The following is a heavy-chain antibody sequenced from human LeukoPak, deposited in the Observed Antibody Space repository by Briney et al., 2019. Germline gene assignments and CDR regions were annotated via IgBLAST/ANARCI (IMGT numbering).Heavy chain of an antibody. CDR3: AKDPTRRRLGNCSGGSCYFVY. CDR1: GFTFSSYG. V-gene: IGHV3-30*18. Sequence: GGSLRLSCAASGFTFSSYGMHWVRQAPGKGLGWVAVISYDGSNKYYADSVKGRFTICRDNSKNTMYLQMNSLRAEDTAVYYCAKDPTRRRLGNCSGGSCYFVYWGQGNRVTVSS. CDR2: ISYDGSNK. D-gene: IGHD2-15*01. J-gene: IGHJ4*02.